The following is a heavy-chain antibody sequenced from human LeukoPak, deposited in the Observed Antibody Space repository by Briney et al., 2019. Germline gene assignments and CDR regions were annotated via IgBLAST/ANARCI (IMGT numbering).Heavy chain of an antibody. V-gene: IGHV3-30*18. CDR1: GFTFSSYA. D-gene: IGHD6-19*01. CDR2: ISYDGRSE. Sequence: GGSLRLSCAASGFTFSSYAMTWVRQAPGKRLEWVAVISYDGRSEYYADSVKGRFTISRDNSKNTLYLQMNSLRIEDTAVYYCAKVGSSGWFGDYWGQGTLVTVSS. J-gene: IGHJ4*02. CDR3: AKVGSSGWFGDY.